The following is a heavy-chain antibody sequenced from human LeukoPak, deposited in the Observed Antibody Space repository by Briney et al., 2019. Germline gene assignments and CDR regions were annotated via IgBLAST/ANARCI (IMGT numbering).Heavy chain of an antibody. V-gene: IGHV3-21*01. CDR3: VRGEYSYGPLDYYYYMNV. CDR1: GFTVSDYT. CDR2: ISSSSSYI. J-gene: IGHJ6*03. Sequence: TGGSLRLSCAASGFTVSDYTINSVRQAPGKGLEWVSSISSSSSYIYYADSVKGRFTISRDNAKNSLSLQMKSLRAENKAVYSCVRGEYSYGPLDYYYYMNVWGKGTTVTVSS. D-gene: IGHD5-18*01.